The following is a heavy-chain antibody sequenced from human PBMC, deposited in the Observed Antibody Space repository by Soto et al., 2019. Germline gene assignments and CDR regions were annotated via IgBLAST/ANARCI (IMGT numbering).Heavy chain of an antibody. V-gene: IGHV1-8*01. CDR1: GYTFTSYD. CDR3: ARGSFAGYYPPLDY. Sequence: ASVKVSCKASGYTFTSYDINWVRQATGQGLEWMGWMNPNSGNTGYARKFQGRVTMTRNTSISTAYMELSSLRSEDTAVYYCARGSFAGYYPPLDYWGQGTLVTVSS. CDR2: MNPNSGNT. D-gene: IGHD3-22*01. J-gene: IGHJ4*02.